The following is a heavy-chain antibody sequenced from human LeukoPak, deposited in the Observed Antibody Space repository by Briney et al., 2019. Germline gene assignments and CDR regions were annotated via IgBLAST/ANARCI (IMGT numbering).Heavy chain of an antibody. D-gene: IGHD2-2*01. J-gene: IGHJ4*02. Sequence: SETLSLTCAVYGGSFSGYYWSWIRQPPGKGLEWIGEINHSGSTNYNPSLKSRVTISVDTSKNQFSLKLSSVTAADTAVYYCAGGRRVVVPAATEKFDYWGQGTLVTVSS. CDR3: AGGRRVVVPAATEKFDY. V-gene: IGHV4-34*01. CDR2: INHSGST. CDR1: GGSFSGYY.